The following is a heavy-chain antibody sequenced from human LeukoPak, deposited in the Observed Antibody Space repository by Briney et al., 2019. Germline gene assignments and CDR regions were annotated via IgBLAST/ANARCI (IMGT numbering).Heavy chain of an antibody. CDR2: IRYDGSNK. CDR1: GFTFSSYG. CDR3: AKDERLFYDSSGYYPYYFDY. J-gene: IGHJ4*02. V-gene: IGHV3-30*02. D-gene: IGHD3-22*01. Sequence: GGSLRLSCAASGFTFSSYGMHWVRQAPGKGLEWVAFIRYDGSNKYYADSVKGRFTISRDNSKNTLYLQMNSLRAEDTAVYYCAKDERLFYDSSGYYPYYFDYWGQGTLVTVSS.